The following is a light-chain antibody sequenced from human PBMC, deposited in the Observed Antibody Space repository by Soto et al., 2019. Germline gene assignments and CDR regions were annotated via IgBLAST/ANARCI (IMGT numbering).Light chain of an antibody. CDR1: QTISSR. Sequence: DVQMTESPATLSPSLGDICTITCRASQTISSRLAWYQQKPGTAPKLLIFDASRLESGVPSRFSGSGSGTEFTLTISSLQPDDFATYYCQQYNSYFGQGTKVDI. V-gene: IGKV1-5*01. CDR2: DAS. J-gene: IGKJ1*01. CDR3: QQYNSY.